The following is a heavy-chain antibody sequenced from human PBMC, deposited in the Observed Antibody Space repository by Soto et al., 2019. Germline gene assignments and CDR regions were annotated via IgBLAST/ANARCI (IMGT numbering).Heavy chain of an antibody. Sequence: PSETLSLTCTVSGGSISSGGYYWSWIRQHPGKGLEWIGYIYYSGSTYYNPSLKSRVTISVDTSKNQFSLKLSSVTAADTAVYYCARHRKYDDYVWNYFDYWGQGTPVTVSS. D-gene: IGHD4-17*01. V-gene: IGHV4-31*03. CDR2: IYYSGST. CDR1: GGSISSGGYY. J-gene: IGHJ4*02. CDR3: ARHRKYDDYVWNYFDY.